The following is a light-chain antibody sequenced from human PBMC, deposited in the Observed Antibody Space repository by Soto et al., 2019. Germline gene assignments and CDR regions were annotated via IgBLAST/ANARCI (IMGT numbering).Light chain of an antibody. V-gene: IGLV1-44*01. Sequence: QSVLTQPPSASGTPGQRVTIACSGSSYNIGSNTVNWYQQLPGTAPKPLIYSNNQRPSGVPDRFSGSKSGTSASLAISGLQSEDEADYYCAAWDDSLNGWVYGGGTKLTVL. CDR2: SNN. CDR3: AAWDDSLNGWV. J-gene: IGLJ3*02. CDR1: SYNIGSNT.